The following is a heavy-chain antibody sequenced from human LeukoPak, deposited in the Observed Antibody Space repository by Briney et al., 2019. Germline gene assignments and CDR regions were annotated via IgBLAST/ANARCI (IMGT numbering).Heavy chain of an antibody. V-gene: IGHV3-30*18. J-gene: IGHJ4*02. CDR3: AKGSRYSYGPAVY. CDR2: ISYDGSNK. Sequence: PGGSLRLSCAASGFTFSSYGMHWVRQAPGKGLEWVAVISYDGSNKYYADSVKGRFTISRDNSKNTLYLQMNSLRAEDTAVYYCAKGSRYSYGPAVYWGQGTLVTVSS. CDR1: GFTFSSYG. D-gene: IGHD5-18*01.